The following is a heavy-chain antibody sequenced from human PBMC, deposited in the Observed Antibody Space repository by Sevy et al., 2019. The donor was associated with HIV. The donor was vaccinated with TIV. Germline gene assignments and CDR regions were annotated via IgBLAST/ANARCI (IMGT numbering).Heavy chain of an antibody. D-gene: IGHD3-10*01. CDR3: ARRGNYYGDAFDF. V-gene: IGHV3-23*01. CDR2: VSGSGGKR. J-gene: IGHJ3*01. Sequence: GGSLRLSCAAFGFTFSNYGMTWVRQAPGKGLEWVSSVSGSGGKRYNADSVKGWFTISRDNSKNTLYLQMNSLRAEDTAVYYCARRGNYYGDAFDFWGQGTVVTVSS. CDR1: GFTFSNYG.